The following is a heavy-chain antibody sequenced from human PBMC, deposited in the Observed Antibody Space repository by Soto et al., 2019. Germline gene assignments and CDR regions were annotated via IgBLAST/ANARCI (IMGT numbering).Heavy chain of an antibody. CDR1: GGSFSDYY. Sequence: SETLSLTCAVLGGSFSDYYWTWISQPPGKGLEWIGDINHSGSTSYNPSLKSRLTISVDRSNNQFSLKLSSVTAADTAVYYCARGNSYGYFPYFDYWGQGTLVTVSS. J-gene: IGHJ4*02. D-gene: IGHD5-18*01. CDR3: ARGNSYGYFPYFDY. V-gene: IGHV4-34*01. CDR2: INHSGST.